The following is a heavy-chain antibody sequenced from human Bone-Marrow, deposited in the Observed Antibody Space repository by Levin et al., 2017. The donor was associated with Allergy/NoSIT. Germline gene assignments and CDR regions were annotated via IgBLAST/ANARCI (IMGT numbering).Heavy chain of an antibody. CDR1: GLTFSTYW. CDR3: ARRHSRLTGYWTYALDI. CDR2: INDNGRST. Sequence: PGESLKISCAASGLTFSTYWMHWVRQAPGQGLEWVSHINDNGRSTSYADSVKGRFTISRDNAKNTLYLQMNSLRAEDTAVYYCARRHSRLTGYWTYALDIWGQGTMVTVSS. V-gene: IGHV3-74*01. J-gene: IGHJ3*02. D-gene: IGHD3-9*01.